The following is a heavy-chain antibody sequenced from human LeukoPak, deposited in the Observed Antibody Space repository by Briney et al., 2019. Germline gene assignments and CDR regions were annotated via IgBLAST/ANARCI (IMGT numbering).Heavy chain of an antibody. V-gene: IGHV1-69*04. CDR3: ARSGYSYGSRHYYFDY. J-gene: IGHJ4*02. D-gene: IGHD5-18*01. CDR2: IIPIFGIA. Sequence: GASVKVSCKASGGTFSSYAISWVRQAPGQGLEWMGRIIPIFGIANYVQKFQGRVTITADKSTSTAYMELSSPRSEDTAVYYCARSGYSYGSRHYYFDYWGQGTLVTVSS. CDR1: GGTFSSYA.